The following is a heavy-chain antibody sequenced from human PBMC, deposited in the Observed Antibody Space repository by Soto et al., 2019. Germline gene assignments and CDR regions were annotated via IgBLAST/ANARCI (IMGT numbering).Heavy chain of an antibody. Sequence: QVQLVESGGGVVQPGRSLRLSCAASGFTFSNYAMHWVRQAPGKGLEWVAVLPYDGSNKYFADSVKGRFTISRDNSKNTWYLQMNGRRAEASVVFYCARDRAGGWLVISHYFDYWGQGTLVTVSS. J-gene: IGHJ4*02. CDR3: ARDRAGGWLVISHYFDY. D-gene: IGHD6-19*01. V-gene: IGHV3-30-3*01. CDR2: LPYDGSNK. CDR1: GFTFSNYA.